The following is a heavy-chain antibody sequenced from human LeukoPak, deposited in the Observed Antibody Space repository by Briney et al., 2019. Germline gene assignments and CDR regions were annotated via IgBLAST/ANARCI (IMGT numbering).Heavy chain of an antibody. D-gene: IGHD3-3*01. CDR2: ISSSGSTI. CDR3: ARTYTGFRVPQFDP. V-gene: IGHV3-48*04. CDR1: GFTFSSYG. J-gene: IGHJ5*02. Sequence: PGGSLRLSCAASGFTFSSYGMNWVRQAPGKGLEWVSYISSSGSTIYYADSVKGRFTISRDNAKNSLYLQMNSLRAEDTAVYYCARTYTGFRVPQFDPWGQGTLVTVSS.